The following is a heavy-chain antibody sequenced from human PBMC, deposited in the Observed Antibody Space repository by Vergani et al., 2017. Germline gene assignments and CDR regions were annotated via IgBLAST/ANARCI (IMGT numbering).Heavy chain of an antibody. Sequence: QVQLVESGGGVVQRGGSLRLSCATSGFTLSNYDMQWIRQGPGKGLEFVAFIQFDGSNQYYADSVKGRFTLSRDFSKNTLYLKMNSLGTDDTATYYCAKHFSGWGIDYWGQGTQVIVSS. CDR3: AKHFSGWGIDY. V-gene: IGHV3-30*02. CDR1: GFTLSNYD. J-gene: IGHJ4*02. D-gene: IGHD6-19*01. CDR2: IQFDGSNQ.